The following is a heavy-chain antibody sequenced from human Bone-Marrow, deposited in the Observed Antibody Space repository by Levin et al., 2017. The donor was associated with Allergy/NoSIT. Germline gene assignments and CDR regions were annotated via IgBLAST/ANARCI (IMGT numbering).Heavy chain of an antibody. CDR3: ARDRVGATGDY. CDR2: VSTYNDNT. CDR1: GYTFTSYG. D-gene: IGHD1-26*01. V-gene: IGHV1-18*01. J-gene: IGHJ4*02. Sequence: ASVKVPCKASGYTFTSYGISWVRQAPGQGLEWMGWVSTYNDNTNYAQKVQGRVTMTTDTSTSTAYMELRSLRSDDTAVYYCARDRVGATGDYWGQGTLVTVSS.